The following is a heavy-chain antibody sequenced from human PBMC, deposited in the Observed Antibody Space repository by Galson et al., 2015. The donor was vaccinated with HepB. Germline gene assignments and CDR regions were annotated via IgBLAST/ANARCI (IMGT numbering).Heavy chain of an antibody. CDR3: AGTYGSGSYYVYYYYMDV. D-gene: IGHD3-10*01. CDR2: ISSSGSTI. V-gene: IGHV3-11*01. Sequence: SLRLSCAASGFTFRDYHMSWIRQAPGKGLEWVSYISSSGSTIYYADSVKGRFTISRDNAKNSLYLQMNSLRAEDTAVYYCAGTYGSGSYYVYYYYMDVWGKGTTVTVSS. J-gene: IGHJ6*03. CDR1: GFTFRDYH.